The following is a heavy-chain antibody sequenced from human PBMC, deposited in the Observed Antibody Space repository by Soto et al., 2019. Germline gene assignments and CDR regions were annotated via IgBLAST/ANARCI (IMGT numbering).Heavy chain of an antibody. CDR1: GLTFSTYA. J-gene: IGHJ6*02. CDR2: ISPSSSYI. CDR3: TRETATVTRNYYYYYGMDV. Sequence: GGSLRLSCAASGLTFSTYAVNWVRQAPGKGLEWVSSISPSSSYIYYADSVRGRFTISRDNAKNSLYLQMNSLKTEDTAVYYCTRETATVTRNYYYYYGMDVWGQGTTVTVSS. V-gene: IGHV3-21*03. D-gene: IGHD4-4*01.